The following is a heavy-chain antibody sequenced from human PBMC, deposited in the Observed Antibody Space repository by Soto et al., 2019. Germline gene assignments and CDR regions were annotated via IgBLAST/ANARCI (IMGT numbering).Heavy chain of an antibody. CDR2: IYHSGST. J-gene: IGHJ4*02. CDR3: ARNNYGSGSIYFDY. CDR1: GGSISSGSYS. D-gene: IGHD3-10*01. Sequence: SETLSLTCAVSGGSISSGSYSWSRIRQPPGKGLEWIGYIYHSGSTYYNPSLKSRVTISVDTSNNQFSLKLNSVTAADTAVYYCARNNYGSGSIYFDYWGQGTLVTVSS. V-gene: IGHV4-30-2*01.